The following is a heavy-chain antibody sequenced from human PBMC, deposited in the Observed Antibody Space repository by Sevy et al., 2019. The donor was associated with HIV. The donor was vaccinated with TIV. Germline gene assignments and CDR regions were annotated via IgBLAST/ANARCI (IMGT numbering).Heavy chain of an antibody. J-gene: IGHJ6*03. CDR3: ERGGDIVVVPTVWGYMDV. CDR1: GFTFSNYD. Sequence: GGSLRLSCAASGFTFSNYDMHWVRQATGKGLEWVSAIGTAGDTYYPGSVKGRFTISRENAKNSWYLQMNSLRAGGTAVYYCERGGDIVVVPTVWGYMDVWGKRTTVTVSS. V-gene: IGHV3-13*01. CDR2: IGTAGDT. D-gene: IGHD2-2*01.